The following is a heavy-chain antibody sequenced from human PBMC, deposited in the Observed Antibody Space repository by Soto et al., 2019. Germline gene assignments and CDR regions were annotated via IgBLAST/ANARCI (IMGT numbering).Heavy chain of an antibody. CDR2: IYYSGST. D-gene: IGHD4-17*01. CDR1: GGSISSSSYY. CDR3: GSLYGDYGPRVEAFDI. Sequence: QLQLQESGPGLVKPSETLSLTCTVSGGSISSSSYYWGWIRQPPGKGLEWIGSIYYSGSTYYNPSLKSRVTISVDTSKNQYALKLSSVTAADTAVYYCGSLYGDYGPRVEAFDIWGQGTMVTVSS. J-gene: IGHJ3*02. V-gene: IGHV4-39*01.